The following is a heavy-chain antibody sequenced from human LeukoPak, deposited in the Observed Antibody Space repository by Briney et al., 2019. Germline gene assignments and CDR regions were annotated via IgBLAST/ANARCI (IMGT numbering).Heavy chain of an antibody. CDR1: GFTFSSYS. J-gene: IGHJ4*02. CDR3: TRDPGTDYGSGMGYFDY. D-gene: IGHD3-10*01. V-gene: IGHV3-49*04. Sequence: PGGSLRLSCAASGFTFSSYSMNWVRQAPGKGLEWVGFIRSKAYGGTTEYAASVKGRFTISRDDSKSIAYLRMNSLKTEDTAVYYCTRDPGTDYGSGMGYFDYWGQGTLVTVSS. CDR2: IRSKAYGGTT.